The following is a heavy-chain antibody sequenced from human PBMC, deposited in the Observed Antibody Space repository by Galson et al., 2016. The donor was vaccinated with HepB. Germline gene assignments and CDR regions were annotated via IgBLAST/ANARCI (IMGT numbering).Heavy chain of an antibody. CDR3: ARTINYYDSSAYRSYWYFDL. D-gene: IGHD3-22*01. J-gene: IGHJ2*01. Sequence: SETLSLTCTVSGGSVRSGDYYWSWIRQPPGKGLEWIGYIYYSGSGSTNYNPSLESRVTISVDMSKNQFSLKLSSVTAADTAVYYCARTINYYDSSAYRSYWYFDLWGRGTLVTVSS. CDR1: GGSVRSGDYY. CDR2: IYYSGSGST. V-gene: IGHV4-61*08.